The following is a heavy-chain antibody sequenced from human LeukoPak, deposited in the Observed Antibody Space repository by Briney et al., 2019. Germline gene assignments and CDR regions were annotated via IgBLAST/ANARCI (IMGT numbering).Heavy chain of an antibody. D-gene: IGHD2-15*01. CDR3: ARDCRGGGGSCYPGGDYYYGMDV. V-gene: IGHV1-18*01. J-gene: IGHJ6*02. CDR1: GYTFTSYG. CDR2: ISAYNGNT. Sequence: ASVKVSCKASGYTFTSYGISWVGQAPGQGLEWMGWISAYNGNTNYAQKLQGRVTMTTDTSTSTAYMELRSLRSDDTAVYYCARDCRGGGGSCYPGGDYYYGMDVWGQGTTVTVSS.